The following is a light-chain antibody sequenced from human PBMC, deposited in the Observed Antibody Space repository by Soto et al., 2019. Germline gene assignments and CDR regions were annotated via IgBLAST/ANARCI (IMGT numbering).Light chain of an antibody. CDR3: TSWNGSLNRRV. CDR1: NSDIGSNY. CDR2: GNS. J-gene: IGLJ1*01. Sequence: QSVLTQPASASGAPGQTVTFSCSGSNSDIGSNYVFWYQQLPGMAPKLLIYGNSNRPSGVSNRSSGSKSGTSASLAITGLRSEDEADYYCTSWNGSLNRRVFGTGTKVTVL. V-gene: IGLV1-47*01.